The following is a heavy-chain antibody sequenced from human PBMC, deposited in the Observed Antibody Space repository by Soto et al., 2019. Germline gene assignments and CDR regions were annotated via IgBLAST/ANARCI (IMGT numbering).Heavy chain of an antibody. J-gene: IGHJ3*02. CDR1: GGSISSGDYY. V-gene: IGHV4-61*08. Sequence: QVQLQESGPGLVKPSETLSLICTVSGGSISSGDYYWGWIRQPPGEGLEWIGYIHYSGTAKINPSLESRVITSVDTSKNQLSLRRRSVTAADTAVYYCARDSFSEVTRSEDGFDIWGQGTMVTVSS. CDR2: IHYSGTA. D-gene: IGHD4-17*01. CDR3: ARDSFSEVTRSEDGFDI.